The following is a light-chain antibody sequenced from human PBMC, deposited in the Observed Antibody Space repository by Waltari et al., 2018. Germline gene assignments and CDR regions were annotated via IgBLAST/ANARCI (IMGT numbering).Light chain of an antibody. CDR1: SSNIARNT. J-gene: IGLJ2*01. Sequence: QSVVTQPPSASGTPGQRITISCSGSSSNIARNTVNWYQHLPGTAPNLLIYSNYQRPSGVPDRVSGSKSGTSASLAITGVQSEDEADYYCASWDDSLNGVVFGGGTKLTVL. V-gene: IGLV1-44*01. CDR2: SNY. CDR3: ASWDDSLNGVV.